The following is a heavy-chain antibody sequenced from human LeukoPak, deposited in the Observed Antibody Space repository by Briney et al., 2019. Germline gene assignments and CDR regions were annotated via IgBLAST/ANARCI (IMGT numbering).Heavy chain of an antibody. Sequence: GGSLRLPCAASGFTFSSYGMPWVRQAPAKGLEWVAFIRYDGSNKYYADSVKGRFTISRDNSKNTLYLQMNSLRAEDTAVYYCAKDVAHYMDVWGKGTTVTVSS. V-gene: IGHV3-30*02. CDR1: GFTFSSYG. J-gene: IGHJ6*03. CDR3: AKDVAHYMDV. CDR2: IRYDGSNK.